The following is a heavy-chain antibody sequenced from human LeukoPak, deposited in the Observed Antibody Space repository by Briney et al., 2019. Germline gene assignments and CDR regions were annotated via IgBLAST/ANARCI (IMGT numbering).Heavy chain of an antibody. V-gene: IGHV3-7*03. Sequence: PGGSLRLSCAASRFTFSNYWMSWVRQAPGKGLEWVANINQDGSEKYYVDSVKGRFSISRHNSKNTLYLQMNSLRAEDTAVYYCARDLAAARGNWFDPWGQGTLVTVSS. CDR2: INQDGSEK. CDR3: ARDLAAARGNWFDP. D-gene: IGHD6-6*01. CDR1: RFTFSNYW. J-gene: IGHJ5*02.